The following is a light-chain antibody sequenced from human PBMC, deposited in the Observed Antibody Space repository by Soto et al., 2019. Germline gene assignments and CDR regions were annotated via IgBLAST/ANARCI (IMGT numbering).Light chain of an antibody. V-gene: IGLV2-14*01. CDR1: SSDVGGYNY. Sequence: QPALTQPASVSGSPGQSITISCTGTSSDVGGYNYVSWFQHHPGKAPKLIIYEVSYRPSGVSNRFSGSKSGDTASLTTSGLQAEDEADYYCSSFTNTITRYAFGTGTKVTVL. J-gene: IGLJ1*01. CDR3: SSFTNTITRYA. CDR2: EVS.